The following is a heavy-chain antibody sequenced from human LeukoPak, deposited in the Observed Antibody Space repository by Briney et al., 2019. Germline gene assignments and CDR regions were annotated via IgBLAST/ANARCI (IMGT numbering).Heavy chain of an antibody. CDR3: AAHIAAAGTGEDY. V-gene: IGHV1-69*13. D-gene: IGHD6-13*01. Sequence: GASVKVSCKASGYTFTGYYMHWVRQAPGQGLEWMGGIIPIFGTANYAQKFQGRVTITADESTSTAYMELSSLRSEDTAVYYCAAHIAAAGTGEDYWGQGTLVTVSS. CDR2: IIPIFGTA. CDR1: GYTFTGYY. J-gene: IGHJ4*02.